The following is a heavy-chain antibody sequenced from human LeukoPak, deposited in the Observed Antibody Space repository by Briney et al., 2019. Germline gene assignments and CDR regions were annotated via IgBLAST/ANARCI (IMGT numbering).Heavy chain of an antibody. CDR3: ARDHGGSYDTWFDY. CDR2: IWYDGSNK. D-gene: IGHD1-26*01. V-gene: IGHV3-33*01. CDR1: GFTFSSYG. Sequence: PPGGSLRLSCAASGFTFSSYGMHWVRQAPGKGLEWVAVIWYDGSNKYYADSVKGRFTISRDNSKNTLYLQMNSLRAEDTAVYYCARDHGGSYDTWFDYWGQGTLVTVSS. J-gene: IGHJ4*02.